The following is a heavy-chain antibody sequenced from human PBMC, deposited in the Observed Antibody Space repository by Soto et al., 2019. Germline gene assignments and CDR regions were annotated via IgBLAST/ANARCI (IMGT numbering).Heavy chain of an antibody. J-gene: IGHJ5*02. V-gene: IGHV1-2*04. CDR1: GYTFTGYY. CDR2: INPNSGGT. Sequence: ASVKVSCKASGYTFTGYYMHWVRQAPGQGLEWMGWINPNSGGTNYAQKFQGWVTMTRDTSISTAYMELSRLRSDDTAVYYCARGRVVVPAAMRTQKYNWFDPWGQGTLLTVSS. CDR3: ARGRVVVPAAMRTQKYNWFDP. D-gene: IGHD2-2*01.